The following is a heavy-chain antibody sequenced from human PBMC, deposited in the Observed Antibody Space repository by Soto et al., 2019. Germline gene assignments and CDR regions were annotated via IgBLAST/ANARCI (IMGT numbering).Heavy chain of an antibody. V-gene: IGHV3-64D*08. CDR1: GFTFSSYA. Sequence: GGSLRLSCSASGFTFSSYAMHWVRQAPGKGLEYVSAISSNGGSTYYADSVKGRFTISRDNSKNTLYLQMSSLRAEDTAVYYCVKDRHLWGSSSSGGYWGQGTLVTVSS. J-gene: IGHJ4*02. CDR3: VKDRHLWGSSSSGGY. D-gene: IGHD6-6*01. CDR2: ISSNGGST.